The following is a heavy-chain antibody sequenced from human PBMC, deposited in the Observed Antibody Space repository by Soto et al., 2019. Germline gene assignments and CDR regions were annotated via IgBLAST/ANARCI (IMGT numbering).Heavy chain of an antibody. D-gene: IGHD5-18*01. CDR1: GGTLSGDT. Sequence: GASVKVSWEGFGGTLSGDTISWGRQPPGQGLEWMGRIIPILGIANYAQKFQGRVTITADKSTSTAYMELSSLRSEDTAVYYCARAGRGYDYFDYWGQGTLVTVSS. CDR2: IIPILGIA. V-gene: IGHV1-69*02. J-gene: IGHJ4*02. CDR3: ARAGRGYDYFDY.